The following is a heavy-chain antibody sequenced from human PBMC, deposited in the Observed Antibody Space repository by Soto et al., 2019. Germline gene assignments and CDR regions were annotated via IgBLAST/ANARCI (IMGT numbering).Heavy chain of an antibody. CDR3: VRAAKRYFDY. Sequence: QVQLVQSGAEVKKPGSSVKVSCKSSGGTHNTFAISWVRQAPCQGLEWRGGIIPVRGPAFYAQKFQGRVTITADKSPTTAYLEMTSLRSEDTAVYYCVRAAKRYFDYWGQGPLVTVSS. V-gene: IGHV1-69*06. CDR1: GGTHNTFA. J-gene: IGHJ4*02. CDR2: IIPVRGPA.